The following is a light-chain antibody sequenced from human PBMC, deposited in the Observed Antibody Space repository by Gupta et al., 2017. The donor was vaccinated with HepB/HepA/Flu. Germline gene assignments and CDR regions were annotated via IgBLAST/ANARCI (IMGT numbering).Light chain of an antibody. V-gene: IGKV3-11*01. CDR1: QNVNNY. CDR3: QQRGHGRS. CDR2: DAS. J-gene: IGKJ2*04. Sequence: QSPVTLSLSPGERATLSCRASQNVNNYLAWYQHKPGQAPRLLIYDASNRATGIPARLSGSGSGTDFTLTISSLEPEDSAVYYCQQRGHGRSFGQETKLEIK.